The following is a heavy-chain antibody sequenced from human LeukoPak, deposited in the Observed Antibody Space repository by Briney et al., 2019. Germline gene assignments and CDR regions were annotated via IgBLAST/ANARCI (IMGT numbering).Heavy chain of an antibody. CDR3: ARSNEVGAFDV. CDR1: GDSVSSNRAT. J-gene: IGHJ3*01. D-gene: IGHD1-1*01. V-gene: IGHV6-1*01. CDR2: TYYGSGWSI. Sequence: SQTLSLTCAISGDSVSSNRATWNWIRQSPSRGLEWLGRTYYGSGWSIEYASSVRSRLTIHSDTSRNQFSLQVTSVTPEGTAVYYCARSNEVGAFDVWGQGIMVIVSS.